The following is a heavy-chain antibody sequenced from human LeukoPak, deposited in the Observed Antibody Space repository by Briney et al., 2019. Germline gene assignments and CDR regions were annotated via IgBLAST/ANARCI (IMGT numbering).Heavy chain of an antibody. CDR1: GGSISSSSYY. CDR3: ARHETYCYYYMDV. CDR2: IYYSGST. J-gene: IGHJ6*03. V-gene: IGHV4-39*01. Sequence: SETLSLTCTVSGGSISSSSYYWGWIRQPPGKGLEWIGSIYYSGSTFYNPSLKSRVTISVDTSKNQFSLRLSSVTAADTAVYYCARHETYCYYYMDVWGKGTTVTVSS.